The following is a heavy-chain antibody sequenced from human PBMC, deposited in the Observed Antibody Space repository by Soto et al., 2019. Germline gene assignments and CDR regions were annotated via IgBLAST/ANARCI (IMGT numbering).Heavy chain of an antibody. CDR3: ARDPRLNWKGHYGMDV. V-gene: IGHV3-48*03. CDR2: ISSSGSTI. Sequence: GGSLRLSCAASGFTFSSYEMNWVRQAPGKGLEWVSYISSSGSTIYYADSVKGRFTISRDNAKNSLYLQMNSLRAEDTAVYYCARDPRLNWKGHYGMDVWGQGTTVTVSS. J-gene: IGHJ6*02. D-gene: IGHD1-1*01. CDR1: GFTFSSYE.